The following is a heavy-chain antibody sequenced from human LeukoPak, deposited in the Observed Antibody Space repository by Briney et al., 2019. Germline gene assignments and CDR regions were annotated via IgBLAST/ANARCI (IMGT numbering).Heavy chain of an antibody. Sequence: ASVRVSCKASGYTFTSYDINWVRQATGQGLEWMGWMNPNSGNTGYAQKFQGRVTMTRNTSISTAYTELSSLRSEDTAVYYCARRPPRYYSVNWFDPWGQGTLVTVSS. CDR2: MNPNSGNT. J-gene: IGHJ5*02. D-gene: IGHD3-10*01. CDR3: ARRPPRYYSVNWFDP. CDR1: GYTFTSYD. V-gene: IGHV1-8*01.